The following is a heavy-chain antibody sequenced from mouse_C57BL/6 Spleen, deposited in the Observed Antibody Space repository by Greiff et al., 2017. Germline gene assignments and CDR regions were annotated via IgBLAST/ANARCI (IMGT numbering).Heavy chain of an antibody. CDR1: GYSFTGYY. D-gene: IGHD1-1*01. Sequence: SGPELVKPGASVKISCKASGYSFTGYYMNWVKQSPEKSLEWIGEINPSTGGTTYNQKFKAKATLTVDKSSSTAYMQLNSLTSEDSAVYYCSRRYYGSSDDLDYWGQGTTLTVSS. V-gene: IGHV1-42*01. CDR2: INPSTGGT. J-gene: IGHJ2*01. CDR3: SRRYYGSSDDLDY.